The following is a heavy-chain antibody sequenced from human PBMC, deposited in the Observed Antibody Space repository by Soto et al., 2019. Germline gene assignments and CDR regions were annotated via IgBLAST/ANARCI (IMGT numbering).Heavy chain of an antibody. D-gene: IGHD3-9*01. CDR1: GFTFSSYW. Sequence: EVQLVESGGGLVQPGGSLRLSCAASGFTFSSYWMHWVRQAPGKGLVWVSRINSDGSSTSYADSVKGRFTISRDNAKNTMYLQMNSLRAEDTAVYYCARDYLVAGCYDYWGQGTLVTVSS. CDR2: INSDGSST. CDR3: ARDYLVAGCYDY. V-gene: IGHV3-74*01. J-gene: IGHJ4*02.